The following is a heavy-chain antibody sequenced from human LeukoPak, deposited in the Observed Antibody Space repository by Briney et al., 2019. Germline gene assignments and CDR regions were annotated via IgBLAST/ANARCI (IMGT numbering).Heavy chain of an antibody. V-gene: IGHV1-2*02. CDR3: AREIGGILVFDY. CDR1: GYKFTGYY. CDR2: INPNSGDS. D-gene: IGHD5-18*01. J-gene: IGHJ4*02. Sequence: GASVKVSCKASGYKFTGYYMHWVRQAPGQGLEWMGWINPNSGDSHHAQKFQGRVTMTRDTSISTAYMELSRLRSDDTAVYYCAREIGGILVFDYWGQGTLLTVSS.